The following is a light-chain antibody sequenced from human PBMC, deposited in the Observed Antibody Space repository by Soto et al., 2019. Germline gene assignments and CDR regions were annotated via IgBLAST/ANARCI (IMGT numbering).Light chain of an antibody. CDR2: WAS. CDR3: QQYSGTLYT. V-gene: IGKV4-1*01. CDR1: YSLLYSSNNKNY. Sequence: DIVMTQSPDSLAVSLGERATINCKSSYSLLYSSNNKNYLAWYQQKPGQPPKLLIYWASTRESGVPDRFSGSVSGTDFTLTISSLQAEDVAIYYCQQYSGTLYTFGQGTKLEIK. J-gene: IGKJ2*01.